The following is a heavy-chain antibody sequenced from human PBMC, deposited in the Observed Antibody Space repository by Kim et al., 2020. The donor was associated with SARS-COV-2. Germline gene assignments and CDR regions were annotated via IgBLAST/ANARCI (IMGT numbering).Heavy chain of an antibody. CDR1: GGSISSSSYY. CDR3: ATYDFWSGPYYGMDV. V-gene: IGHV4-39*02. D-gene: IGHD3-3*01. Sequence: SETLSLTCTVSGGSISSSSYYWGWIRQPPGKGLEWIGSIYYSGSTYYKPSLKSRVTISVDTSKNHFSLKLSSVTAADTAVYYCATYDFWSGPYYGMDVWGQGTTVTVSS. J-gene: IGHJ6*02. CDR2: IYYSGST.